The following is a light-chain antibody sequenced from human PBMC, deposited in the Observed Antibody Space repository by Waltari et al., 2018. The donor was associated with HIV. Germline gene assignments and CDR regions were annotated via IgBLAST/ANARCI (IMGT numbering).Light chain of an antibody. J-gene: IGLJ1*01. CDR3: SSYTSSSTLDV. V-gene: IGLV2-14*01. CDR1: RGDVGGYNY. Sequence: QSALTQPASVSGSPGQSITISCTGTRGDVGGYNYVSWYQQYPGKVPKLIIYEVNNRPSGVSDRFSGSKSGNTASLTISGLQAEDEADYYCSSYTSSSTLDVFGTGTEVTVL. CDR2: EVN.